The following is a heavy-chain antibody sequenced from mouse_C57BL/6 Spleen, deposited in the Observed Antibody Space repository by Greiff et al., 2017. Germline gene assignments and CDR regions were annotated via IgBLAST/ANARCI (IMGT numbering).Heavy chain of an antibody. D-gene: IGHD1-1*01. J-gene: IGHJ4*01. Sequence: VQLMESGADLARPGASVKMSCKASGYTFTNYTMHWVQKRPGQGLEWIGYINPSSGYTTYNQKFNDNALMAADDSSSTAYRQRSRLTSEDAAVYYGARYDYGSRGCYSIDDWGQGTSVTGSA. V-gene: IGHV1-4*01. CDR3: ARYDYGSRGCYSIDD. CDR2: INPSSGYT. CDR1: GYTFTNYT.